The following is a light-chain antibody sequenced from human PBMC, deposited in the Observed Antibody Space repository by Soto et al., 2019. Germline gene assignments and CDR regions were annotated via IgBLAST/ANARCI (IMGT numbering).Light chain of an antibody. J-gene: IGKJ3*01. Sequence: DIQLTQSPSFLSASVGDRVTITCRASQGISSFLAWYQQKPEKAPKLLIYAASTLQSGVPSRFSGSGSGTGFTLTISSLQPEDFATYYCQQLNSYLFTFGPGTKVDIK. V-gene: IGKV1-9*01. CDR3: QQLNSYLFT. CDR1: QGISSF. CDR2: AAS.